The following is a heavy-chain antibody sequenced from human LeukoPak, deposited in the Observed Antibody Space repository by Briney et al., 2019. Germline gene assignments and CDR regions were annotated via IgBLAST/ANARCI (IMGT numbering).Heavy chain of an antibody. CDR2: INPSGGST. CDR3: ARAGVGATNPYYFDY. CDR1: GYTFTSYY. V-gene: IGHV1-46*01. D-gene: IGHD1-26*01. Sequence: ASVKVSCKASGYTFTSYYMHWVRQAPGQGLEWMGIINPSGGSTSYAQKFQGRVTMTRDTSTSTVYMGLSSLRSEDTAVYYCARAGVGATNPYYFDYWGQGTLVTVSS. J-gene: IGHJ4*02.